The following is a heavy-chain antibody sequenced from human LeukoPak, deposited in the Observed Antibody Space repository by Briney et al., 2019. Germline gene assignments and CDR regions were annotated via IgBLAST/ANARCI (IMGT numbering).Heavy chain of an antibody. CDR2: IYYSGST. Sequence: TSETLSLTCTVSGGSISSSSYYWGWIRQPPGKGLEWIGSIYYSGSTYYNPSLKSRVTISVDTSKHQFSLKLSSVTAADTAVYYCARILATIDAFDIWGQGTMVTVSS. V-gene: IGHV4-39*01. CDR3: ARILATIDAFDI. D-gene: IGHD5-12*01. J-gene: IGHJ3*02. CDR1: GGSISSSSYY.